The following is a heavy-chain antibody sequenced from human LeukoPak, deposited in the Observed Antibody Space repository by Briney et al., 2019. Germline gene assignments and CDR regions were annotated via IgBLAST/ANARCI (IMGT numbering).Heavy chain of an antibody. CDR2: ISYDGSNK. V-gene: IGHV3-30*04. CDR1: GFTFSSYA. J-gene: IGHJ6*02. Sequence: PGGSLRLSCAASGFTFSSYAMHWVRQAPGKGLEWVAVISYDGSNKYYADSVKGRFTISRDNSKNTLYLQMNSLRAEDTAVYYCARGPVKSGKSPVYGMDVWGQGTTVTVSS. CDR3: ARGPVKSGKSPVYGMDV. D-gene: IGHD4-23*01.